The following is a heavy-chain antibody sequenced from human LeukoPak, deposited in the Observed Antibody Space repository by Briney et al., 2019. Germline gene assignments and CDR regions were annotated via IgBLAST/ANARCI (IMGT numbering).Heavy chain of an antibody. CDR1: GFTFSSYS. CDR2: ISRNSGHI. Sequence: PGGSLRLSCAASGFTFSSYSMNWVRQAPGKGLEWVSSISRNSGHINYADSVKGRFTISRDNVRNSLSLQMNSLRAEDTAVYYCARGPPYYDFWSASYPDSWGQGTLVTVSS. CDR3: ARGPPYYDFWSASYPDS. V-gene: IGHV3-21*01. D-gene: IGHD3-3*01. J-gene: IGHJ4*02.